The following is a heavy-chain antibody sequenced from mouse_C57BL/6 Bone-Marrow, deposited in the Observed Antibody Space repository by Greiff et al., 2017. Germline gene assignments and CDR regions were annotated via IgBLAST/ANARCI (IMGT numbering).Heavy chain of an antibody. Sequence: QVQLQQPGAELVKPGASVKMSCKASGYTFTSYWITWVKQRPGQGLEWIGDIYPGSGSTNYNEKFKSKATLTVDTSSSTAYMQLSSLTSEDSAVYYCARAFYYGNDWYFDVWGTGTTVTVSS. CDR1: GYTFTSYW. CDR2: IYPGSGST. CDR3: ARAFYYGNDWYFDV. J-gene: IGHJ1*03. V-gene: IGHV1-55*01. D-gene: IGHD2-1*01.